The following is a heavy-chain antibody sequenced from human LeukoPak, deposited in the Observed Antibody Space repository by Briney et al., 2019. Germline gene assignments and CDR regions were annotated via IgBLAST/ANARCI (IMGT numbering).Heavy chain of an antibody. Sequence: SGTLPLTCAVSGDFITKSVWWIWVRQAPGKGLEWIGDIYHSGSTNSNPSLKSRVTLSLDKSKNQFSLKLSSVTAADTAVYYCARGGSHLWQPFDSWGQGTLVTVSS. J-gene: IGHJ4*02. CDR1: GDFITKSVW. D-gene: IGHD5-18*01. CDR2: IYHSGST. V-gene: IGHV4-4*02. CDR3: ARGGSHLWQPFDS.